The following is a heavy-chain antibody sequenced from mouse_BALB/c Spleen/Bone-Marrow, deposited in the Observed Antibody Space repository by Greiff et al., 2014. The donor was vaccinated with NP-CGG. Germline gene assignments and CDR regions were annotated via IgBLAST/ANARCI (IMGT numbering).Heavy chain of an antibody. Sequence: VQLKESGGGLVQPGGSRKLSCAASGFTFSSFGMHWVRQAPEKGLEWVAYISSGSSTIYYADTVKGRFTISRDDPKNTLFLQMTSLRSEDTAMYYCATGTRDYWGQGTTLTVSS. D-gene: IGHD4-1*01. CDR1: GFTFSSFG. V-gene: IGHV5-17*02. J-gene: IGHJ2*01. CDR2: ISSGSSTI. CDR3: ATGTRDY.